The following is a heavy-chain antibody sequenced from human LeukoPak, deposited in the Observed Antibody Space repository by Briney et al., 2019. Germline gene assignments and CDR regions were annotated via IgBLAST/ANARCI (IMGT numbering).Heavy chain of an antibody. CDR1: GFTFSSYS. CDR2: ISSSSSYI. Sequence: GGSLRLSCAASGFTFSSYSMNWVRQAPGKGLEWVSSISSSSSYIYYADSVKGRFTISRDNAKNSLYLQMNSLRAEDTAVYYCATQGLGELSLFWGQGTLVTVSS. D-gene: IGHD3-16*02. CDR3: ATQGLGELSLF. J-gene: IGHJ4*02. V-gene: IGHV3-21*01.